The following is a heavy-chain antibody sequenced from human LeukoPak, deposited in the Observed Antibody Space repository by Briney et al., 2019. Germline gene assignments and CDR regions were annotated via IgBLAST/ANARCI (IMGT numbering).Heavy chain of an antibody. CDR3: AKIPLGSHWVDFDY. CDR1: TFTTNTYA. D-gene: IGHD3-10*01. CDR2: VSGGGGST. J-gene: IGHJ4*02. V-gene: IGHV3-23*01. Sequence: AESLTLTCSASTFTTNTYALSWVRQSPGKGLEWIAGVSGGGGSTYYADSVKGRFTISRDNSKNALYLQMNSLRGEDTALYYCAKIPLGSHWVDFDYWGQGTLVSVSS.